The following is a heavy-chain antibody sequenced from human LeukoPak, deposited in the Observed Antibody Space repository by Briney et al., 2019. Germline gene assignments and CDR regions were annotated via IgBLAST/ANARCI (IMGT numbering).Heavy chain of an antibody. CDR2: IYPGDSDT. CDR3: ARSPGDLYDSSGYYVDY. V-gene: IGHV5-51*01. D-gene: IGHD3-22*01. Sequence: GESLKISCKGSGYSFTSYWIGWVRQMPGKGLEWMGIIYPGDSDTRYNPSFQGQVTISADKSISTAYLQWSSLKASDTAMYYCARSPGDLYDSSGYYVDYWGQGTLVTVSS. J-gene: IGHJ4*02. CDR1: GYSFTSYW.